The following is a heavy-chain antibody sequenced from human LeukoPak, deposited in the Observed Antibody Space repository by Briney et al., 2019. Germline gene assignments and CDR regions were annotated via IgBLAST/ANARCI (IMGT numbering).Heavy chain of an antibody. CDR2: IYTSGST. D-gene: IGHD1-26*01. Sequence: PSETLSLTCTVSGGSISSYYWSWIRQPAGKGLEWIGRIYTSGSTNYNPSLKSRVTMSVDTSKNQFSLKLSSVTAADTAVYYCARGRYSGSYKAYMDVWGKGTTVTVSS. CDR3: ARGRYSGSYKAYMDV. J-gene: IGHJ6*03. CDR1: GGSISSYY. V-gene: IGHV4-4*07.